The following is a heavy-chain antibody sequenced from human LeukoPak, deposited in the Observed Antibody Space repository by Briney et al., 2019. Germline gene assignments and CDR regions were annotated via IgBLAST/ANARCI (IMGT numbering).Heavy chain of an antibody. CDR1: GFTFSSHG. J-gene: IGHJ4*02. D-gene: IGHD6-13*01. V-gene: IGHV3-33*01. CDR2: IWYDGSNK. Sequence: GGSLRLSCAASGFTFSSHGMHWVRQAPGKGLEWVAVIWYDGSNKFYADSVKGRFTISRDNSKNTLYLQMNSLRAEDTAVYYCARDRAAADLDYWGQGTLVTVSS. CDR3: ARDRAAADLDY.